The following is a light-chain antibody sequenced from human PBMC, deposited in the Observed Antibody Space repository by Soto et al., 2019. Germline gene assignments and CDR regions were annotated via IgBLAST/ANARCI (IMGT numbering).Light chain of an antibody. CDR1: QSVSSY. Sequence: EIVLTQSPATLSLSPGERATLSCRASQSVSSYLAWYQQRPGQAPRLLIFDASNRATGIPARFSGSGSGTDFTLTIRSLEPEDFAVYYCQQRGSWPYTFGQGTKVEIK. V-gene: IGKV3-11*01. CDR3: QQRGSWPYT. J-gene: IGKJ2*01. CDR2: DAS.